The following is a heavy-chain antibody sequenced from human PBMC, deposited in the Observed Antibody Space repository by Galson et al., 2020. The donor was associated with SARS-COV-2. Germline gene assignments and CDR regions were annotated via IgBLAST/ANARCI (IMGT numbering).Heavy chain of an antibody. J-gene: IGHJ6*02. Sequence: ASVKVSCTASGYTFTGYYMHWVRQAPGQGLEWMGWINPNSGGTNYAQKFQGRVTMTRDTSISTAYMALSRLRSDDTAVYYCARVGRGYGGNRNYYYYGMDVWGQGTTVTVSS. D-gene: IGHD4-17*01. CDR3: ARVGRGYGGNRNYYYYGMDV. CDR2: INPNSGGT. V-gene: IGHV1-2*02. CDR1: GYTFTGYY.